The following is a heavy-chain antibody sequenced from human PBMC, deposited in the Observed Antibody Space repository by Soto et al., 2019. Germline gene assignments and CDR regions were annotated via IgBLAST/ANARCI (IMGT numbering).Heavy chain of an antibody. D-gene: IGHD2-2*01. J-gene: IGHJ6*02. CDR1: GGSISSDY. CDR2: IYYSGST. V-gene: IGHV4-59*01. CDR3: AREGYCSSTSCYPSGMDV. Sequence: PEPLSLTCTVYGGSISSDYWSWIRQPPGKGLEWIGYIYYSGSTNYNPSLKSRVTISVDTSKNQFSLKLSSVTAADTAVYYCAREGYCSSTSCYPSGMDVWGQGTTVT.